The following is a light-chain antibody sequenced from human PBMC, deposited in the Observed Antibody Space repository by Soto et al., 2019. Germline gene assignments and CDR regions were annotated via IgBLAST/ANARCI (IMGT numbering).Light chain of an antibody. J-gene: IGLJ3*02. CDR1: SSDVGGYNY. CDR2: DVS. CDR3: CSYAASSTWV. Sequence: QSALTQPRSVSGSPGQSVTISCTGTSSDVGGYNYVSWYQQHPGKAPKLIIYDVSKWPSGVPDRFSGSKSGYTASLTISGLQAEDEADYYCCSYAASSTWVFGGGTKLTVL. V-gene: IGLV2-11*01.